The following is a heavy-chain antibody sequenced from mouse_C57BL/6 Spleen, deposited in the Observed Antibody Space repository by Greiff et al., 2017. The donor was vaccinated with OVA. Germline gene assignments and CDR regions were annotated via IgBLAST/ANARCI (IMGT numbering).Heavy chain of an antibody. V-gene: IGHV1-50*01. J-gene: IGHJ2*01. CDR3: ASGPIPLFDY. CDR2: IDPSDSYT. CDR1: GYTFTSYW. Sequence: QVQLQQPGAELVKPGASVKLSCKASGYTFTSYWMQWVKQRPGQGLEWIGEIDPSDSYTNYNHKFKGKATLTVDTSSSTAYMQLSSLTSEDSAVYYCASGPIPLFDYWGKGTTLTVSS.